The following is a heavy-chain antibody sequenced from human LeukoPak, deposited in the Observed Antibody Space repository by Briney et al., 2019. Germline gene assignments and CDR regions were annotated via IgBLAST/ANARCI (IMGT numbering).Heavy chain of an antibody. J-gene: IGHJ4*02. CDR3: ARVVGLR. D-gene: IGHD1-26*01. CDR2: TSDSGSTI. V-gene: IGHV3-48*03. CDR1: GFTVSSSE. Sequence: GGSLRPSCAASGFTVSSSEMNWVRQAPGKGLEWVSYTSDSGSTIYYADSVKGRFTISRDNTKNSLYLQMNSLRAEDTAVYYCARVVGLRWGQGTLVTVSS.